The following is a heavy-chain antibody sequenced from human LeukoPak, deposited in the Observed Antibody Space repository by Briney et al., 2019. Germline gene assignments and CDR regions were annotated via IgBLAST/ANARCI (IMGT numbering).Heavy chain of an antibody. CDR1: GFTFSSYW. J-gene: IGHJ4*02. Sequence: PGGSLRLSCAASGFTFSSYWMSWVRQAPGKGLEWVANIKQDGSEKYYVDSVKGRFTISRDNAKNSLYLQMNSLRAKDTAVYYCARERSSGYLDYWGQGTLVTVSS. V-gene: IGHV3-7*01. CDR2: IKQDGSEK. D-gene: IGHD3-22*01. CDR3: ARERSSGYLDY.